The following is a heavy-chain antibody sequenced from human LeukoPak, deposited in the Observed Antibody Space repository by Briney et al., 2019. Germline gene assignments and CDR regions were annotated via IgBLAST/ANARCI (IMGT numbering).Heavy chain of an antibody. Sequence: NSGGSLRLSCAASGFSFSDYYMSWIRQAPGKGLEWVSHISSTGSYTDYADSVKGRFTISRDNAKNSLYLQMNSLRAEDTAVYYSARAAAVAGLSDYWGQGTLVTVSS. V-gene: IGHV3-11*05. CDR1: GFSFSDYY. CDR2: ISSTGSYT. CDR3: ARAAAVAGLSDY. J-gene: IGHJ4*02. D-gene: IGHD6-19*01.